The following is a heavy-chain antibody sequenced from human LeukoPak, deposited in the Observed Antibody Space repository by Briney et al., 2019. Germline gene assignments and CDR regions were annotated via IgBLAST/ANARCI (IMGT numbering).Heavy chain of an antibody. CDR1: GGSFSGYY. J-gene: IGHJ4*02. D-gene: IGHD3-22*01. CDR3: ARGQTYYYDSRVGDY. V-gene: IGHV4-34*01. CDR2: INHSGST. Sequence: PSETLSLTCAVYGGSFSGYYWSWIRQPPGKGLEWIGEINHSGSTNYNPSLKSRVTISVDTSKNQFSLKLSSVTAADTAVYYCARGQTYYYDSRVGDYWGQGTLVTVSS.